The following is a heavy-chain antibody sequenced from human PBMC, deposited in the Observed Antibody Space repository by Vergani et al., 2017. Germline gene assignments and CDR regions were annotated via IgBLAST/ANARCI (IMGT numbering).Heavy chain of an antibody. CDR2: ISGSGGST. CDR1: GFTFSSYA. J-gene: IGHJ6*03. V-gene: IGHV3-23*04. CDR3: AKDITLGEQLAIYYMDV. Sequence: EVQLVESGGGLVQPGGSLRLSCAASGFTFSSYAMSWVRQAPGKGLEWVSAISGSGGSTYYADSVKGRFTISRDNSKNTLYLQMNSLRAEDTAVYYCAKDITLGEQLAIYYMDVWGKGTTVTVSS. D-gene: IGHD6-6*01.